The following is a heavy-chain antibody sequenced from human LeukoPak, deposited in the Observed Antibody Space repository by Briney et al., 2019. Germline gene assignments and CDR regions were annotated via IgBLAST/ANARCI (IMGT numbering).Heavy chain of an antibody. D-gene: IGHD1-1*01. J-gene: IGHJ4*02. Sequence: PGGSLRLSCAASGFTFSSYWMSWVRQAPGKGLEWVSSISSSSSYIYYADSVKGRFTISRDNAKNSLYLQMNSLRAEDTAVYYCARDWNDEGAYYFDYWGQGTLVTVSS. V-gene: IGHV3-21*01. CDR1: GFTFSSYW. CDR2: ISSSSSYI. CDR3: ARDWNDEGAYYFDY.